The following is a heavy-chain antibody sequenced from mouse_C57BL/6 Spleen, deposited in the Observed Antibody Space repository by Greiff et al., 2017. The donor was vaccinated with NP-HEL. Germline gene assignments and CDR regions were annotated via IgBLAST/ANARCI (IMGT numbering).Heavy chain of an antibody. CDR2: ISSGSSTI. CDR3: ARGPVVAPDYAMDY. CDR1: GFTFSDYG. D-gene: IGHD1-1*01. V-gene: IGHV5-17*01. J-gene: IGHJ4*01. Sequence: EVQRVESGGGLVKPGGSLKLSCAASGFTFSDYGMHWVRQAPEKGLEWVAYISSGSSTIYYADTVKGRFTISRDNAKNTLFLQMTSLRSEDTAMYYCARGPVVAPDYAMDYLGQGTSVTVSS.